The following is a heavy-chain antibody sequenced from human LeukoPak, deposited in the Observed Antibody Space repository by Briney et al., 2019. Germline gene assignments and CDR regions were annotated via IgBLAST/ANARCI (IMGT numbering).Heavy chain of an antibody. CDR3: AGDMEGGDHMDV. CDR2: ISSSGSTI. V-gene: IGHV3-48*03. J-gene: IGHJ6*04. D-gene: IGHD2-21*02. Sequence: GGSLRLSCAASGFTFSSYEMNWVRQAPGKGLEWVSYISSSGSTIYYADSVKGRFTISRDNSKNTLYLQMNSLRAEDTAVYYCAGDMEGGDHMDVWGKGTTVTVSS. CDR1: GFTFSSYE.